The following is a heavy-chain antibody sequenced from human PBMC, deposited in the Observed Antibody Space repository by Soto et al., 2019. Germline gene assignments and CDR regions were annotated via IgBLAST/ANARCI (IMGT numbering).Heavy chain of an antibody. J-gene: IGHJ6*02. Sequence: GGSLRLSCAASGFAVSSNYMTWVRQAPGKGLEWVSVIHSGGDTHYADSVRGRFTISRDNSKNTLYLQMNSLRAEDTAVYYCARSRTGTTYGGMDVCGQGTTVTVSS. D-gene: IGHD1-7*01. CDR1: GFAVSSNY. CDR2: IHSGGDT. V-gene: IGHV3-66*01. CDR3: ARSRTGTTYGGMDV.